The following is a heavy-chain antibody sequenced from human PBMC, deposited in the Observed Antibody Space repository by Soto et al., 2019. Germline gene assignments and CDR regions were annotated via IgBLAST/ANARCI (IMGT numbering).Heavy chain of an antibody. Sequence: GASVKVSCKASGYTFTSYGISWVRQAPGQGLEWMGWISAYNGNTNYAQKLQGRATMTTDTSTSTAYMELRSLRSDDTAVYYCARDRGITMVRGVIILYDYWGQGTLVTVSS. CDR1: GYTFTSYG. CDR3: ARDRGITMVRGVIILYDY. V-gene: IGHV1-18*01. D-gene: IGHD3-10*01. CDR2: ISAYNGNT. J-gene: IGHJ4*02.